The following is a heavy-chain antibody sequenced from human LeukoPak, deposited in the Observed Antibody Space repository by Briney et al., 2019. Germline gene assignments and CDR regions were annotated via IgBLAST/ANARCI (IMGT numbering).Heavy chain of an antibody. V-gene: IGHV3-23*01. CDR3: AKGRGYCTGGSCYSDY. D-gene: IGHD2-15*01. CDR2: INGSDGST. CDR1: GFTFSNYA. Sequence: AGGSLRLSCTASGFTFSNYAMSWVRQAPGKGLEWVSTINGSDGSTYYADSVKGRFTISRDNSKNTLYLQMNSLRVEDTAIYYCAKGRGYCTGGSCYSDYWGQGTLVTVSS. J-gene: IGHJ4*02.